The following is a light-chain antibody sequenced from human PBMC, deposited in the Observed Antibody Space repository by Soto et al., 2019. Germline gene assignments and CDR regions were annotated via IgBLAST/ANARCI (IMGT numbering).Light chain of an antibody. CDR1: WSNIGAGHD. CDR2: GNN. V-gene: IGLV1-40*01. J-gene: IGLJ1*01. Sequence: QSVLTQPPSVSGAPGQSVTISCTGTWSNIGAGHDVHWYQQLPGTAPKLLIYGNNNRPSGVPDRFSGSKSGTSASLATTGLQAEDETDYYCQSFDSSLSIYIFGTGTKVTVL. CDR3: QSFDSSLSIYI.